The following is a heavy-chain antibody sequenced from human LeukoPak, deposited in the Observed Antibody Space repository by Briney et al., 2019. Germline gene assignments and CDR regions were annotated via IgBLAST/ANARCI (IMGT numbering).Heavy chain of an antibody. V-gene: IGHV1-2*02. Sequence: ASVKVSCKASGYIFVGYYIHWVRQAPGLGLEWMGWINPNSGGTNYAQSFQGRVTMSRDTSISTVYMELSRLRSDDTAVYYCARAMGNFDYWGQGTLVTVSS. D-gene: IGHD3-10*01. CDR2: INPNSGGT. CDR1: GYIFVGYY. J-gene: IGHJ4*02. CDR3: ARAMGNFDY.